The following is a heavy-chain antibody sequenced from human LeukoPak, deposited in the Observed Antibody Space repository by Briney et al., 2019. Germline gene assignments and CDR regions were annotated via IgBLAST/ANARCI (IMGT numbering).Heavy chain of an antibody. CDR3: ARDGRYYYYGMDV. J-gene: IGHJ6*02. Sequence: PGGSLRLSCVASGFTVSSNYMSWVRQAPGKGLEWVSVIYSGGSTYYADSVKGRFTISRDNSKNTLYLQMNSLRAEDTAVYYCARDGRYYYYGMDVWGQGTTVTVSS. CDR2: IYSGGST. D-gene: IGHD3/OR15-3a*01. CDR1: GFTVSSNY. V-gene: IGHV3-66*01.